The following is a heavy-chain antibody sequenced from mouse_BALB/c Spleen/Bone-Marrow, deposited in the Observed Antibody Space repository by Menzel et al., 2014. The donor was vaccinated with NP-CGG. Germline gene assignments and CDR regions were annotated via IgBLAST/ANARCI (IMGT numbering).Heavy chain of an antibody. Sequence: DVMLVESGGGLVQPGGSLKLSCAASGFDFSRYWMSWVRQAPGKGLEWIGEINPDSRTINYSPSLKDKFIISRDNAKNTLNLRLNKVRSEDTALYYCARPDYYGYLNYWGQGTTLTVSS. CDR1: GFDFSRYW. V-gene: IGHV4-1*02. D-gene: IGHD1-1*01. J-gene: IGHJ2*01. CDR2: INPDSRTI. CDR3: ARPDYYGYLNY.